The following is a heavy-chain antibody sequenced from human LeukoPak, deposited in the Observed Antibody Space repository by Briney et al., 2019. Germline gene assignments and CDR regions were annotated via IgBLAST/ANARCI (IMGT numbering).Heavy chain of an antibody. D-gene: IGHD3-10*01. V-gene: IGHV1-18*01. Sequence: ASVKVSCKASGYTFTSYGISWVRQAPGQGLEWMGWISAYNGNTNYAQKLQGRVTMTTDTSTSTAYMELRSLRSDDTAVYYCARALTMVRGVSQMDVWGQGTTVTVSS. CDR3: ARALTMVRGVSQMDV. J-gene: IGHJ6*02. CDR1: GYTFTSYG. CDR2: ISAYNGNT.